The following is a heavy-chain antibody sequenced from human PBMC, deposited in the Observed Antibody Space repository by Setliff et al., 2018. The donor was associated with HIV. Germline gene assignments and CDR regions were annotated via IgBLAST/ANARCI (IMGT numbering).Heavy chain of an antibody. D-gene: IGHD5-18*01. V-gene: IGHV4-31*03. CDR3: AREGKTALVTKYFDY. Sequence: SETLSLTCTVSSGSISSGTYYWSWIRQYPGKGLEWIGYIDYSGSAFDNPSLKSRITISRGTSKNQFSLKMNSVTAADTAVYYCAREGKTALVTKYFDYWGHGKLVTVSS. CDR1: SGSISSGTYY. J-gene: IGHJ4*01. CDR2: IDYSGSA.